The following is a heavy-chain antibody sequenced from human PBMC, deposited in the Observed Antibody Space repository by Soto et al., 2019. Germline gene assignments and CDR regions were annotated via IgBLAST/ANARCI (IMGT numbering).Heavy chain of an antibody. V-gene: IGHV4-59*01. J-gene: IGHJ4*02. Sequence: SETLSLTCTVSGGSIDNYYWSWIRQPPGKGLEWIGYIYYSGNTNYNPSLKSRVTISVDTSKNQFSLKLSSVTAADTAVYYCARGYFNILTGYYIDYWGQGTLVTSPQ. D-gene: IGHD3-9*01. CDR1: GGSIDNYY. CDR3: ARGYFNILTGYYIDY. CDR2: IYYSGNT.